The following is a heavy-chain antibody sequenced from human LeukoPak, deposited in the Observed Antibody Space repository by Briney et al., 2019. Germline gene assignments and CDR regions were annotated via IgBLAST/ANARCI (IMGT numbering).Heavy chain of an antibody. J-gene: IGHJ4*02. CDR2: ISGSAGST. CDR3: AKARSGYDFDY. Sequence: PGGSLRLSCAASGFTFSSYGMSWVRQAPGKGLEWVSGISGSAGSTYYADSVKGRFTISRDNSKNTLYLQMSSLRAEDTAVYHCAKARSGYDFDYWGQGTLVTVSS. CDR1: GFTFSSYG. D-gene: IGHD5-12*01. V-gene: IGHV3-23*01.